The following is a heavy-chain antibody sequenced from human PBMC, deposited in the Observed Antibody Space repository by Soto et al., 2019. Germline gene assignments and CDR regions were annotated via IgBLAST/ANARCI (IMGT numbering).Heavy chain of an antibody. CDR1: GDSVSSNSAA. D-gene: IGHD6-13*01. CDR3: ARVTIAAAGTEPYYYGMDV. Sequence: QTLSLTCAISGDSVSSNSAAWNWIRQSPSRGLEWLGRTYYRSKWYNDYAVSVKSRITINPDTSKNQFSLQLNSVTPEDTAVYYCARVTIAAAGTEPYYYGMDVWGQGTTVTVSS. CDR2: TYYRSKWYN. J-gene: IGHJ6*02. V-gene: IGHV6-1*01.